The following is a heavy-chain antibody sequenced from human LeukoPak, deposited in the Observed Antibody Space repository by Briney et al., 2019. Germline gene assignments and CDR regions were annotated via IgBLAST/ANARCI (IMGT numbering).Heavy chain of an antibody. CDR2: MNPNSGNT. V-gene: IGHV1-8*03. Sequence: GASVKVSCKASGYTFTSYDINWVRQATGQGLEWMGWMNPNSGNTGYAQKFQGRVTITRNTSISTAYMELSSLRSEDTAVYYCARGLRTVRTPNRYYYYYMDVWGKGTTVTVSS. CDR3: ARGLRTVRTPNRYYYYYMDV. CDR1: GYTFTSYD. D-gene: IGHD4-11*01. J-gene: IGHJ6*03.